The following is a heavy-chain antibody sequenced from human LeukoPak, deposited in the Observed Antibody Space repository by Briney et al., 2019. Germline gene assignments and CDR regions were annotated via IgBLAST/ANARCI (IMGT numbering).Heavy chain of an antibody. D-gene: IGHD3-22*01. CDR3: ARDSLYDDNGYYHYFDY. V-gene: IGHV3-33*01. CDR1: GFSFSTYG. J-gene: IGHJ4*02. CDR2: IWYDASGQ. Sequence: PGRSLRLSCAASGFSFSTYGMHWVRQAPGKGLEWVAMIWYDASGQHHADSVKGRFTISRDTSKNTLYLQMNSLRAEDTAVYFCARDSLYDDNGYYHYFDYWGRGTLVTVSS.